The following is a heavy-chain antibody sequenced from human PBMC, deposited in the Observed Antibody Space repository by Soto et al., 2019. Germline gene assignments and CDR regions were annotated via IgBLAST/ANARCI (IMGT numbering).Heavy chain of an antibody. D-gene: IGHD5-12*01. J-gene: IGHJ5*02. CDR1: GGTFSSYT. V-gene: IGHV1-69*02. CDR3: ASENSGYDIGWFDP. Sequence: GASVKVSCKASGGTFSSYTISWVRQAPGQGLEWMGRIIPILGIANYAQEFQGRVTITADKSTSTAYMELSSLRSEDTAVYYCASENSGYDIGWFDPWGQGTLVTVS. CDR2: IIPILGIA.